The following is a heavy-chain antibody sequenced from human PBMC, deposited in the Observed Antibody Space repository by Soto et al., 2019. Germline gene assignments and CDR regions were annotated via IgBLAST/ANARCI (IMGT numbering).Heavy chain of an antibody. CDR3: TTGMSRMPF. J-gene: IGHJ3*01. CDR2: VKSKSDGGTT. CDR1: GFSFSHVW. V-gene: IGHV3-15*07. D-gene: IGHD2-2*01. Sequence: EVQLVESGGGLVEPGGSHRLSCAASGFSFSHVWMTWVRQAPGKGLEWVGRVKSKSDGGTTDYAAPVKGRFTISRDDSKDTLYLQMDSLKTEDTAVYYCTTGMSRMPFWGQGTMVTVSS.